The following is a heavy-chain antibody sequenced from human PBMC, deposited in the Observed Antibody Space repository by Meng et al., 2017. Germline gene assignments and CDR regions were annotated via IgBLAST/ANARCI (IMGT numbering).Heavy chain of an antibody. CDR2: IYYSGST. CDR3: AREAIFGVAPGALDY. Sequence: VHTPGSGPGLVGPSETLALTCTVSGGSVSSGSYYWSWIRQPPGKGLEWIGYIYYSGSTNYNPSLKSRVTISVDTSKNQFSLKLSSVTAADTAVYYCAREAIFGVAPGALDYWGQGTLVTVSS. D-gene: IGHD3-3*01. CDR1: GGSVSSGSYY. J-gene: IGHJ4*02. V-gene: IGHV4-61*01.